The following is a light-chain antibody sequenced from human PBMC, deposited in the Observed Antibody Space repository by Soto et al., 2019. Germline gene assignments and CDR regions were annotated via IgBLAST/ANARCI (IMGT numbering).Light chain of an antibody. CDR2: AAS. V-gene: IGKV3-15*01. J-gene: IGKJ1*01. CDR1: ESVTSS. CDR3: QQYNIWPLWT. Sequence: EIVLTHSPATLSVSPGDRATLSCRASESVTSSLAWYQQKPGQPPRLLIYAASTRATDVPARFSGGGSETEFTLTISSLQSEDFAVYFCQQYNIWPLWTFGQGTKADIK.